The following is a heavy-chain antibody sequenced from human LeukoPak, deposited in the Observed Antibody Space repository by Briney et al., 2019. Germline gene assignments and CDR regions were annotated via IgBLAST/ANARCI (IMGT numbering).Heavy chain of an antibody. CDR1: SYTFTSYG. CDR3: AMEGNYYDSSGCFGY. V-gene: IGHV1-18*01. D-gene: IGHD3-22*01. CDR2: ISAYNGNT. Sequence: ASVKVSCKASSYTFTSYGISWVRQAPGQGLEWMGWISAYNGNTNYAQKLQGRVTMTTDTSTSTAYMELRSLRSDDTAVYYCAMEGNYYDSSGCFGYWGQGTLVTVSS. J-gene: IGHJ4*02.